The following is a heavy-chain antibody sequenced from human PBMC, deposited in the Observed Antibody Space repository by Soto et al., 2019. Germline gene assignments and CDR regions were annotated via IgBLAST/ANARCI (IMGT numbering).Heavy chain of an antibody. Sequence: QVQLVESGGGVVQPGRSLRLSCAASGFTFSSYAMHWVRQAPGKGLEWVAVISYDGSNKYYADSVKGRFTISRDNSKNTLYLQMNSLRAEDTAVYYCAGEVTWYSSGGLNDWGQGTLVTVSS. V-gene: IGHV3-30-3*01. CDR3: AGEVTWYSSGGLND. CDR2: ISYDGSNK. D-gene: IGHD6-19*01. CDR1: GFTFSSYA. J-gene: IGHJ4*02.